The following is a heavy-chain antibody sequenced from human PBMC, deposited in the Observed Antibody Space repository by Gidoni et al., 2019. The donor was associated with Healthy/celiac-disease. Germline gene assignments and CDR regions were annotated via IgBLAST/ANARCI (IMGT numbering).Heavy chain of an antibody. J-gene: IGHJ3*02. CDR2: ISSSSSYT. CDR3: ARSGLDDAFDI. D-gene: IGHD3-10*01. Sequence: QVQLVESAGGLVKPGGSLRLSCAASGFTFSDYYMSWIRQAPGKGLEWVSYISSSSSYTNYADSVKCRFTISRDNAKNSLYLQMNSLRAEDTAVYYCARSGLDDAFDIWGQGTMVTVSS. CDR1: GFTFSDYY. V-gene: IGHV3-11*05.